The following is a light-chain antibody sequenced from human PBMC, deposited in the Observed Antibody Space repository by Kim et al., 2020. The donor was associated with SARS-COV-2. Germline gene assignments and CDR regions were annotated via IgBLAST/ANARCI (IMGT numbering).Light chain of an antibody. Sequence: EIVLTQSPATLSLSPGERATLSCRASQSVSSYLALYQQKPGQAPRLLIYDASNRATGIPARFSGSGSGTDFTLTISSLEPEDFAVYYCQQRSNWPTFGQGTKLEI. CDR2: DAS. V-gene: IGKV3-11*01. CDR1: QSVSSY. CDR3: QQRSNWPT. J-gene: IGKJ2*01.